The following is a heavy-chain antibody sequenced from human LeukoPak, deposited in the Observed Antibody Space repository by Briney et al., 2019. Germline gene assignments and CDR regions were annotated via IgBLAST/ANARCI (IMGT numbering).Heavy chain of an antibody. CDR3: AKDVVGALGYFDY. CDR1: GFTFSTYG. V-gene: IGHV3-23*01. Sequence: GGSLRLSCAASGFTFSTYGMSWVRQAPGKGLEWVSGISGSGGSRFYTDSVKGRFTISRDNSKNTLYLQMNSLRAEDTAVYYCAKDVVGALGYFDYWGQGTLVTVSS. D-gene: IGHD2-15*01. CDR2: ISGSGGSR. J-gene: IGHJ4*02.